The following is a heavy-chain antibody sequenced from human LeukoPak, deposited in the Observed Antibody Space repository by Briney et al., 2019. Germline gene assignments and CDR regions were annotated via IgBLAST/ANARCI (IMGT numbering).Heavy chain of an antibody. CDR1: GGSIGSYY. D-gene: IGHD3-22*01. CDR2: IYTSGST. Sequence: SETPSLTCTVSGGSIGSYYGSWIRQPAGKGLEWIGRIYTSGSTNYNPSLKSRVTISVDTSKNQFSLKLSSVTAADTAVYYCARRGSSGYYFSAYQRQTASPYDYWGQGTLVTVSS. CDR3: ARRGSSGYYFSAYQRQTASPYDY. V-gene: IGHV4-4*07. J-gene: IGHJ4*02.